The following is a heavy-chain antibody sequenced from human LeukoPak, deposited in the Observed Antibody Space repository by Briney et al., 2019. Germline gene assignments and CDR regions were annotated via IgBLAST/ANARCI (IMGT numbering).Heavy chain of an antibody. CDR1: GFTFSSYS. CDR3: ARVNSSSWSYDY. CDR2: ISSSSSYI. D-gene: IGHD6-13*01. V-gene: IGHV3-21*01. Sequence: GGSLRLSCAASGFTFSSYSMNWVRQAPGKGLEWVSSISSSSSYIYYADSVKGRFTISRDNAKNSLYLQMNSLRAEDTAVYYCARVNSSSWSYDYWGQGTLVTVSS. J-gene: IGHJ4*02.